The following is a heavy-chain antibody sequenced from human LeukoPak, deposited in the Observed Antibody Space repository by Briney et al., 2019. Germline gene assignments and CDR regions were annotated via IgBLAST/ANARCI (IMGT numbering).Heavy chain of an antibody. Sequence: GGSLRLSCAASGFTFSSYAMSWVRQAPGKGLEWGSGISGSGGKTFYADSVKGRFTISRDNFKNTLYLQMNSLRAEDTAVYYCAKDWTGTKPFDLWGRGTLVTVSS. V-gene: IGHV3-23*01. D-gene: IGHD3/OR15-3a*01. CDR3: AKDWTGTKPFDL. CDR2: ISGSGGKT. J-gene: IGHJ2*01. CDR1: GFTFSSYA.